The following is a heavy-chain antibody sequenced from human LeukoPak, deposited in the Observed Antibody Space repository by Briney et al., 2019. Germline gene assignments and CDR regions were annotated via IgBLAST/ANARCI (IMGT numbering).Heavy chain of an antibody. J-gene: IGHJ4*02. CDR1: GYTFTGYY. CDR2: INPNSGGT. V-gene: IGHV1-2*06. Sequence: ASVKVSCKASGYTFTGYYMHWVRQAPGQGLEWMGRINPNSGGTNYAQKFQGRVTMIRDTSISTAYMELSRLRSDDTAVYYWASNVLRYCDWNPFDYWGQGTLVTVSS. CDR3: ASNVLRYCDWNPFDY. D-gene: IGHD3-9*01.